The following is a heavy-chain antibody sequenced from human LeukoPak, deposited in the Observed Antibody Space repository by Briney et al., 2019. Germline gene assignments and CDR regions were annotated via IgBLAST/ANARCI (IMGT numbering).Heavy chain of an antibody. J-gene: IGHJ4*02. CDR1: GFTFSSYA. D-gene: IGHD1-26*01. V-gene: IGHV3-23*01. Sequence: GGSLRLSCAASGFTFSSYAMSWVRQAPGKGLEWVSAISGSGGSTYYADSVKGRFTISRDNSKSTLYLQMNSLRAEDTAVYYCAKNGIVGATNPLGYWGQGTLVTVSS. CDR2: ISGSGGST. CDR3: AKNGIVGATNPLGY.